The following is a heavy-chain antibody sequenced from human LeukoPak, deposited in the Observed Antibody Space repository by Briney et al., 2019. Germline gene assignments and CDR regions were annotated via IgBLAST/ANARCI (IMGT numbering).Heavy chain of an antibody. D-gene: IGHD3-22*01. CDR2: IIPFLGTV. V-gene: IGHV1-69*13. Sequence: SVKVSCKASGGTLSTYGISWVRQAPGHGLEWMGGIIPFLGTVNYAQKFQGKVTITADEPTTTAYMELSSLRSEDTAVYYCARDFYFYDSSGYFDYWGQGTLVTVSS. CDR3: ARDFYFYDSSGYFDY. CDR1: GGTLSTYG. J-gene: IGHJ4*02.